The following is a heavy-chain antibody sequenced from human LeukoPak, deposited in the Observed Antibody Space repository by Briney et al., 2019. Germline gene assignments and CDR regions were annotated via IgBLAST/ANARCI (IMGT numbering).Heavy chain of an antibody. Sequence: GGSLRLSCAASGFTFSSYSMNWVRQAPGKGLEWVSSISSSSSYIYYADSVKGRFTISRDNAKNSLYLQMNSLRAEDTAVYYCARLLLYYGSGHAFDIWGQGTMVTVPS. V-gene: IGHV3-21*01. D-gene: IGHD3-10*01. CDR2: ISSSSSYI. CDR3: ARLLLYYGSGHAFDI. J-gene: IGHJ3*02. CDR1: GFTFSSYS.